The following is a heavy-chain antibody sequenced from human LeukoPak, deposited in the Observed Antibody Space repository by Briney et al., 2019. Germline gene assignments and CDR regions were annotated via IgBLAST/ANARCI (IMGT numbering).Heavy chain of an antibody. J-gene: IGHJ4*02. V-gene: IGHV4-59*01. CDR3: ARDRGSYPDY. Sequence: SETLSLTCTVSGGSISNYWSWIRQPPGKGLEWIGYIYYSGSTNYNPSLKSRVTISVDTSKNQFSLKLSSVTAADTAVYYCARDRGSYPDYWGQGTLVTVSS. D-gene: IGHD1-26*01. CDR1: GGSISNY. CDR2: IYYSGST.